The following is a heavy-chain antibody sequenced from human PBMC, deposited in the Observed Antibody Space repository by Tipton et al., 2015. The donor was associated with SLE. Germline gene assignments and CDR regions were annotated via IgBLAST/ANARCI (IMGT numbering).Heavy chain of an antibody. CDR2: IYYSGST. J-gene: IGHJ4*02. D-gene: IGHD7-27*01. CDR3: ARDPNGGYGSFDY. V-gene: IGHV4-59*12. Sequence: TLSLTCTVSDDSISLFYWSWIRQPPGKGLEWIGYIYYSGSTNYNPSLKSRVTISGDTSKNQFSLKLTSVTAADTAVYYCARDPNGGYGSFDYWGLGALVTVSS. CDR1: DDSISLFY.